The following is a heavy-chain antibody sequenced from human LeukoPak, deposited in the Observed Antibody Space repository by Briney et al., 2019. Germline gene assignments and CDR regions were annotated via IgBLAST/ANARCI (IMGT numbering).Heavy chain of an antibody. Sequence: PGGSLRLSCAASGFTFSSYWMHWVRQVPGKGLVWVARINPGGSSITYADSVKGRFTISRDNAKNTPYLQMDSLRAEDTGAYYCARSNQADDYWGQGTLVTVSS. V-gene: IGHV3-74*01. CDR1: GFTFSSYW. CDR2: INPGGSSI. D-gene: IGHD1-14*01. J-gene: IGHJ4*02. CDR3: ARSNQADDY.